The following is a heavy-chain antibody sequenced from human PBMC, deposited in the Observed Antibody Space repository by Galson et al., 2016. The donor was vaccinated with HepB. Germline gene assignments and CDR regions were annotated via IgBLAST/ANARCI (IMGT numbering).Heavy chain of an antibody. CDR3: GQGSTAPAV. CDR1: GFTFSNYG. CDR2: ISRSGDST. V-gene: IGHV3-23*01. J-gene: IGHJ6*04. D-gene: IGHD1-26*01. Sequence: SLRLSCAAPGFTFSNYGMTWVRQAPGKGLEVVSSISRSGDSTDYADSVKGRFTISRDNSKNTLSLQMNSLTAGDTAIYYCGQGSTAPAVWGKGTTVTVPS.